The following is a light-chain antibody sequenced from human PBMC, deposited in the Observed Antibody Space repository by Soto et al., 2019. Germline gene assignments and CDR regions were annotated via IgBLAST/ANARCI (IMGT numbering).Light chain of an antibody. V-gene: IGLV1-44*01. J-gene: IGLJ2*01. Sequence: QSVLTQPPSASGTPGQRVSFSCSGTSSNIGSNTVTWYSQFPGTAPKLLIYSNDQRPSGVPSRFSGSKSGASASLAISGLQYEDEADYYCAAWDDSLNSRVFGGGTKLTVL. CDR1: SSNIGSNT. CDR3: AAWDDSLNSRV. CDR2: SND.